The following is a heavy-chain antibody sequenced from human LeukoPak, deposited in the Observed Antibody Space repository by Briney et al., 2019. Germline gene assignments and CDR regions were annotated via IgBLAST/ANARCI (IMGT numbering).Heavy chain of an antibody. CDR3: AGAHSSSWSVF. CDR1: GFPVSSNY. J-gene: IGHJ5*01. V-gene: IGHV3-53*01. D-gene: IGHD6-13*01. Sequence: GGSLRLSCAASGFPVSSNYMNWVRQAPGKGLEWVSGIYSGGSTYYADSVKGRFTISRDNSKSTLYLQMNSLRAEDTAVYYCAGAHSSSWSVFWGQGTLVTVSS. CDR2: IYSGGST.